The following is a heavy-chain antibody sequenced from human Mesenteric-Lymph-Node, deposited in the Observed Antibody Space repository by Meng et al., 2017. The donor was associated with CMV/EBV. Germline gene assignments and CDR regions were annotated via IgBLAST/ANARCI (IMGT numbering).Heavy chain of an antibody. Sequence: SETLSLTCTVSGGSISSGGYYWSWIRQHPGKGLEWIGYIYYSGSTYYNPSLKSRVTISVDTSKNQFSLKLSSVTAADTAVYYCARESPRAVMDVWGQGTTVTVSS. D-gene: IGHD6-19*01. V-gene: IGHV4-31*03. J-gene: IGHJ6*02. CDR2: IYYSGST. CDR1: GGSISSGGYY. CDR3: ARESPRAVMDV.